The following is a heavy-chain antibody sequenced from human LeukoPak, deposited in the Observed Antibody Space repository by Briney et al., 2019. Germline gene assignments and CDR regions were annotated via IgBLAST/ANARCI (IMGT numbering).Heavy chain of an antibody. D-gene: IGHD1-26*01. Sequence: GGSLRLSCAASGFTFSGYAMSWVRQAPGKGLEWVSVISGSGGTTYYADSVKGRFTISRDSSKNTVYLQMNSLRAEDTAVYYCAEGSGSLDYWGQGTLVTVSS. V-gene: IGHV3-23*01. J-gene: IGHJ4*02. CDR3: AEGSGSLDY. CDR1: GFTFSGYA. CDR2: ISGSGGTT.